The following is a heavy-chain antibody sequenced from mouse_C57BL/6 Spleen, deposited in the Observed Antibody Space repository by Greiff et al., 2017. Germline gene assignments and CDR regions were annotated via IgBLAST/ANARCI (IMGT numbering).Heavy chain of an antibody. CDR3: ARSGTVVVNWYFDV. Sequence: QVQLQQPGAELVRPGTSVKLSCKASGYTFTSYWMHWVKQRPGQGLEWIGVIDPSDSYTNYNQKFKGKATLTVDTSSSTAYMQLSSLTSEDSAVYYCARSGTVVVNWYFDVWGTGTTVTVSS. CDR2: IDPSDSYT. CDR1: GYTFTSYW. D-gene: IGHD1-1*01. V-gene: IGHV1-59*01. J-gene: IGHJ1*03.